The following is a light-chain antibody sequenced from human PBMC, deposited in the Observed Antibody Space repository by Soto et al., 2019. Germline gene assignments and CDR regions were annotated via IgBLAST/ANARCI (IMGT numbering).Light chain of an antibody. Sequence: DIQMTQSPSTLPASVGDRVTITCRASQIISNWVAWSQQKPGTAPKVLIYHASNLQSGVPSRFSGSGSGTEFTLTISSLQPDDFATYYCQQYNSYSFGQGTKVEIK. CDR2: HAS. J-gene: IGKJ1*01. CDR3: QQYNSYS. V-gene: IGKV1-5*01. CDR1: QIISNW.